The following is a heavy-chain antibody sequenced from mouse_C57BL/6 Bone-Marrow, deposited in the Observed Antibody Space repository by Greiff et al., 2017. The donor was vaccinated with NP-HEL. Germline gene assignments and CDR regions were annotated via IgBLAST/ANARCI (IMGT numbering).Heavy chain of an antibody. CDR1: GYTFTSYG. Sequence: VKLQESGAELARPGASVKLSCKASGYTFTSYGISWVKQRTGQGLEWIGEIYPRSGNTYYNEKFKGKATLTADKSSSTAYMELRSLTSEDSAVYFCARETYSNYVDYYAMDYWGQGTSVTVSS. CDR3: ARETYSNYVDYYAMDY. J-gene: IGHJ4*01. CDR2: IYPRSGNT. D-gene: IGHD2-5*01. V-gene: IGHV1-81*01.